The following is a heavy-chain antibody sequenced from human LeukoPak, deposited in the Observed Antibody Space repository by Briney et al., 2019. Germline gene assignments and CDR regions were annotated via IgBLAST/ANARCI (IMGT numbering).Heavy chain of an antibody. D-gene: IGHD3-9*01. Sequence: SVKASCKASGYTFTSYGISWVRQAPGQGLEWMGGIIPIFGTANYAQKFQGRVTITADESTSTAYMELSSLRSEDTAVYYCARADFDWLPTFDYWGQGTLVTVSS. V-gene: IGHV1-69*13. CDR1: GYTFTSYG. J-gene: IGHJ4*02. CDR3: ARADFDWLPTFDY. CDR2: IIPIFGTA.